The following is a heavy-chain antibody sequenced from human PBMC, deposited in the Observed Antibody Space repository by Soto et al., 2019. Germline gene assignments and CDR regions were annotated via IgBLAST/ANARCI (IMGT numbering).Heavy chain of an antibody. V-gene: IGHV3-23*01. D-gene: IGHD3-3*01. CDR3: ARERVSNPVYDYYYGMDV. CDR1: GFTFSSYA. Sequence: GGSLRLSCAASGFTFSSYAMSWVRQAPGKGLEWVSAISGSGGSTYYADSVKGRFTISRDNSKNTLYLQMNSLRAEDTAVYYCARERVSNPVYDYYYGMDVWGQGTTVTVSS. J-gene: IGHJ6*02. CDR2: ISGSGGST.